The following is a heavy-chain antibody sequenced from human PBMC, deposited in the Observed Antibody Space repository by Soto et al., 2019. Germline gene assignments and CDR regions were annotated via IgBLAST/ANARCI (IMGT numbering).Heavy chain of an antibody. D-gene: IGHD6-13*01. CDR3: GRGMGGSSWYVWWFDP. CDR2: ISAYNGNT. CDR1: GYTFTSYG. J-gene: IGHJ5*02. Sequence: QVQLLQSGAEVKKPGASVKVSCKASGYTFTSYGISWLRQALGQGLKWMGWISAYNGNTNYAQKLQGRVTMTTDTSTSTAYMELRSLRSDDTAVYYCGRGMGGSSWYVWWFDPWGQGTLVTVSS. V-gene: IGHV1-18*01.